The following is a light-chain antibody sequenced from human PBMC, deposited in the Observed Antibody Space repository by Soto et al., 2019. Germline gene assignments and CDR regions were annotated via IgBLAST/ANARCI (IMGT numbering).Light chain of an antibody. V-gene: IGKV2-30*02. CDR2: NVS. Sequence: DVVMTQSPLSLPVTLGQPASISCRSSQSLVHSDGNTYLSWFLQRPGQSPRRLIYNVSNRDSRVPDRFRGSGSGTDFTLTISRVEAEDVGVYYCMQGTHWPPYIFGQGTKLEIK. J-gene: IGKJ2*01. CDR3: MQGTHWPPYI. CDR1: QSLVHSDGNTY.